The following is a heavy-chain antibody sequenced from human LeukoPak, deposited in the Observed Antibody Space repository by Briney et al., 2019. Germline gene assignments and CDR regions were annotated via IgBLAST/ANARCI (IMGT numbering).Heavy chain of an antibody. CDR2: ISSSSSYI. D-gene: IGHD4-17*01. CDR3: ARATTVTTPYYFDY. Sequence: GGSLILSCAASGFTFSTYWMSWVRQAPGKGLEWVSSISSSSSYIYYADSVKGRFTISRDNAKNSLYLQMNSLRAEDTAVYYCARATTVTTPYYFDYWGQGTLVTVSS. J-gene: IGHJ4*02. CDR1: GFTFSTYW. V-gene: IGHV3-21*01.